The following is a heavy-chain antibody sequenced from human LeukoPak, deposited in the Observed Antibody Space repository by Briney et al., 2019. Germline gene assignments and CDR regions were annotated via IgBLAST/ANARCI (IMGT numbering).Heavy chain of an antibody. CDR3: ATEGGSGSYYGDDAFDM. CDR1: GFSFTNTW. D-gene: IGHD3-10*01. Sequence: GGSLRLSCAASGFSFTNTWMSWVRQAPGKGLEWVGRVKSKADDGTTDYAAPVQGRFTISRDDSKNTLSLQMNSLKTEDTAVYYCATEGGSGSYYGDDAFDMWGQGTMVTVSS. CDR2: VKSKADDGTT. V-gene: IGHV3-15*01. J-gene: IGHJ3*02.